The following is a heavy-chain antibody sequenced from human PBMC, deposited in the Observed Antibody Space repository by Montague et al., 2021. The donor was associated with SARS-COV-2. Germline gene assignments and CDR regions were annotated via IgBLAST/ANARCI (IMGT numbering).Heavy chain of an antibody. J-gene: IGHJ5*02. D-gene: IGHD3-9*01. V-gene: IGHV4-59*08. CDR3: ARHVRHYDPLTGNLQGWFDP. CDR2: ISYIGDV. Sequence: SETLSLTCSVSGASITNFFWSWIRQPPGKRLERIGHISYIGDVNYNPSLESRVTISADTSKNQFSLKLISVTAADTAVYYCARHVRHYDPLTGNLQGWFDPWGQGILVTVSS. CDR1: GASITNFF.